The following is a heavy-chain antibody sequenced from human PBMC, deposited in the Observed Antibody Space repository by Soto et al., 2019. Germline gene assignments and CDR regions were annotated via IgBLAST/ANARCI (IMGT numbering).Heavy chain of an antibody. D-gene: IGHD5-18*01. CDR3: ARDSKSGYSYGPLYYYYGMDV. CDR1: GGSISSGGYY. J-gene: IGHJ6*02. CDR2: IYYSGST. Sequence: SETLSLTCTVSGGSISSGGYYWSWIRQHPGKGLEWIGYIYYSGSTYYNPSLKSRVTISVDTSKNQFSLKLSSVTAADTAVYYCARDSKSGYSYGPLYYYYGMDVWGQGTTVTVSS. V-gene: IGHV4-31*03.